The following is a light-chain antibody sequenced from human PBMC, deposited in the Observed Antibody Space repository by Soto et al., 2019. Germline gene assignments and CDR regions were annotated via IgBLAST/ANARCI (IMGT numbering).Light chain of an antibody. CDR2: DAS. CDR3: QQYNYWPPIT. V-gene: IGKV1-5*01. Sequence: DIQMTQSTSTLSASVGDRVTITCRASESISRWLAWYQQKPGKAPKLLIYDASSLESGVPSRFSGSGSGTDFTLTIRSLQPEDFAVYYCQQYNYWPPITFGQRTRLEIK. J-gene: IGKJ5*01. CDR1: ESISRW.